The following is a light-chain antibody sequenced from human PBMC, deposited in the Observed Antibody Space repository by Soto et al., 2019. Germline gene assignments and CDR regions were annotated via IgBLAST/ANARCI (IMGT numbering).Light chain of an antibody. CDR3: QQYNNWPIT. CDR2: GAS. J-gene: IGKJ5*01. V-gene: IGKV3-15*01. CDR1: QSVSSN. Sequence: EIVMRQSPATLSVSPGERATLSFRASQSVSSNLAWYQQKPGQAPRLLIYGASTRATGIPARFSGSGSGTEFTLTISSLQSEDFAVYYCQQYNNWPITFGQGTRLGI.